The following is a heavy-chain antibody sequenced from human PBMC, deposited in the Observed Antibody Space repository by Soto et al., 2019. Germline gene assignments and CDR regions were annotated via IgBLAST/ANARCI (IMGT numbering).Heavy chain of an antibody. D-gene: IGHD6-19*01. CDR2: ISDDGGNK. CDR1: GFTLSSYT. CDR3: ARSSSGHKAYYYYGLDV. J-gene: IGHJ6*02. Sequence: QVQLVESGGGVVQPGRSLGLSCAASGFTLSSYTIHWVRQAPGKGLEWVAVISDDGGNKYYADSVKGRFTISRDNSKVYLQVNSLRAEDTAVYFCARSSSGHKAYYYYGLDVWGQGTTVTVSS. V-gene: IGHV3-30-3*01.